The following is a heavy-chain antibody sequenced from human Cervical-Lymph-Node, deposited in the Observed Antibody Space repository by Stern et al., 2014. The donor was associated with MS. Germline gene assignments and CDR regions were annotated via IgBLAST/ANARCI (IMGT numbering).Heavy chain of an antibody. J-gene: IGHJ5*02. V-gene: IGHV3-30*18. CDR3: AKELETAAAGMDP. D-gene: IGHD6-13*01. Sequence: VQLVESGGGVVQPGRSLRLSCAASGFTFSSYGMHWVRQAPGKGLEWVAVISYDGSNKYYADSVKGRFTISRDNSKNTLYLQMNSLRAEDTAVYYCAKELETAAAGMDPWGQGTLVTVSS. CDR2: ISYDGSNK. CDR1: GFTFSSYG.